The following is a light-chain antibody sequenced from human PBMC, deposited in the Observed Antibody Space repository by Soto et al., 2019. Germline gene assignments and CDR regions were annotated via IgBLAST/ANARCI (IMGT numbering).Light chain of an antibody. Sequence: EVVMTQSPATLSVSPGERATLSCRASQSVGTDLAWYQQIPGQTPRLLMYGASTRATGVPARLSGTGSGTEFTLTISSLQSEDFAVYYCQEYDNWPWTFGQGSKVEIK. CDR3: QEYDNWPWT. V-gene: IGKV3-15*01. J-gene: IGKJ1*01. CDR2: GAS. CDR1: QSVGTD.